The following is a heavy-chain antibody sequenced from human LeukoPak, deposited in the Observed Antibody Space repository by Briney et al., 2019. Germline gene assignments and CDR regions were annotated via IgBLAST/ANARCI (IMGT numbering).Heavy chain of an antibody. J-gene: IGHJ4*02. CDR2: ISSSGGNI. Sequence: GGSQRLSCVVSGFDLSDYYMSWIRQAPGKGLEWISYISSSGGNIYFADSVKGRFTMSRDNARGSLYLQMNSLRAEDTAIYYCARRRDYFDYWGQGTLVTVSS. V-gene: IGHV3-11*01. CDR1: GFDLSDYY. CDR3: ARRRDYFDY.